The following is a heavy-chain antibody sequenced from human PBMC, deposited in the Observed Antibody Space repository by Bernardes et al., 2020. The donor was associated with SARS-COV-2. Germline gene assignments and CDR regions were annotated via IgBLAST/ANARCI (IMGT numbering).Heavy chain of an antibody. CDR2: IKWNGGNI. D-gene: IGHD3-16*01. J-gene: IGHJ4*02. CDR1: GFTFGAYG. CDR3: VRGFYGGPFDQ. V-gene: IGHV3-20*04. Sequence: GGSLRLSCAASGFTFGAYGMSWVRQAPGKGLEWVSGIKWNGGNIDYADSVKGRFTISRDNAKNSLYLQVISLTAEDTAFYYCVRGFYGGPFDQWGQGTLVTVSS.